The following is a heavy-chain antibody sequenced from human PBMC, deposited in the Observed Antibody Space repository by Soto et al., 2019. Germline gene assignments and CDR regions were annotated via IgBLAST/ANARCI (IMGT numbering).Heavy chain of an antibody. CDR3: ARSDGYHFNWLDS. CDR2: MNPNSNNT. CDR1: GYTFASYD. Sequence: QEQLVQSGAEVKTPGASVKVSCKAAGYTFASYDINWVRQAPGQGLEWMGWMNPNSNNTGYAQKLQGRLTMTRDIALSIAHMELSSLRNEDTAVYYCARSDGYHFNWLDSWGQGTLVTVSA. J-gene: IGHJ5*01. V-gene: IGHV1-8*01. D-gene: IGHD2-21*01.